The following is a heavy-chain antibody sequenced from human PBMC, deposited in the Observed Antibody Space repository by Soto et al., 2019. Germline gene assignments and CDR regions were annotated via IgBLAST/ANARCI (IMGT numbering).Heavy chain of an antibody. V-gene: IGHV1-3*01. Sequence: ASVKGSCKASGYTFTRYAVRWVRQAPGQRLEWMGWINAGNGNTKYSQKFQGRVTITRDTSASTAYMELSSLRSEDTAVYYCAREGDYDAFDIWGQGTMVTVSS. J-gene: IGHJ3*02. D-gene: IGHD4-17*01. CDR2: INAGNGNT. CDR3: AREGDYDAFDI. CDR1: GYTFTRYA.